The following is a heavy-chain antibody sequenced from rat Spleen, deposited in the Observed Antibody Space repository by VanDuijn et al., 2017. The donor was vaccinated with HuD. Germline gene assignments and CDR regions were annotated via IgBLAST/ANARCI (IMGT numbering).Heavy chain of an antibody. CDR3: ARLRERGYFDY. CDR2: INSAGST. J-gene: IGHJ2*01. V-gene: IGHV3-3*01. CDR1: GYSITSSYR. Sequence: EVQLQESGPGLVKPSQSLSLTCSVTGYSITSSYRWNWIRKFPGNKLEWMGYINSAGSTNYNPSLKSRISITRDTSKNQFFLQVNSVTTEDTATYYCARLRERGYFDYWGQGVMVTVSS. D-gene: IGHD4-3*01.